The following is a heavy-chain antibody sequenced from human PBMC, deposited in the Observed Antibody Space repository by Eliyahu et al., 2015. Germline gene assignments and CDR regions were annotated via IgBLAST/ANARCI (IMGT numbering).Heavy chain of an antibody. V-gene: IGHV1-2*04. J-gene: IGHJ6*02. CDR2: INPNSGGT. D-gene: IGHD6-25*01. Sequence: QVQLVQSGAEVKKPGASVKVSCKASGYTFTGYYMXWVRQAPGQGXEWXGWINPNSGGTNYAQKFQGWVTMTRDTSISTAYMELSRLRSDDTAVYXCARERASGRHYYGMDVWGQGTTVTVSS. CDR3: ARERASGRHYYGMDV. CDR1: GYTFTGYY.